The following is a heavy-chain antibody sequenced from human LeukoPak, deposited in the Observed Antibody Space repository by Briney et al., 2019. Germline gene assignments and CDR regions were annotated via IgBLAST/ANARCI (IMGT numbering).Heavy chain of an antibody. V-gene: IGHV3-33*01. Sequence: PGGSLRLSCAASGFTFSHCGMHWVRQAPGKGLEGVAVISFDGNYKDYADSVKGRFTVSRDDSKNTLYLQMNGLRAEDTAVYYCASDAALGEQYYFDYWGQGTLVTVSS. D-gene: IGHD1/OR15-1a*01. J-gene: IGHJ4*02. CDR1: GFTFSHCG. CDR3: ASDAALGEQYYFDY. CDR2: ISFDGNYK.